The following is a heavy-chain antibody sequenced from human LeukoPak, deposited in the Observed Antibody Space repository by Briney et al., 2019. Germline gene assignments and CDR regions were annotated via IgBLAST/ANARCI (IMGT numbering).Heavy chain of an antibody. J-gene: IGHJ4*02. Sequence: SETLSLTCTVSGGSISSRDYYFGWIRPPPGKWLVWLGNIYYSGSTYYNPSLKSRVTMSVDTSKNQFSLRLSSLTAADTAVYYCVREAMVRGVTESHFDYWGQGTLVSVSS. D-gene: IGHD3-10*01. V-gene: IGHV4-39*07. CDR2: IYYSGST. CDR3: VREAMVRGVTESHFDY. CDR1: GGSISSRDYY.